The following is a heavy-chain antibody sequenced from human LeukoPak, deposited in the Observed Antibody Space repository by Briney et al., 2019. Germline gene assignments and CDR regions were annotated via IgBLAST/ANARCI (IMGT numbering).Heavy chain of an antibody. CDR2: INPNSGGT. J-gene: IGHJ4*02. D-gene: IGHD2-21*02. CDR1: GYTFTGYY. Sequence: ASVKVSCKASGYTFTGYYMHWVRQAPGQGLEWMGWINPNSGGTNYAQKFQGRVTMTRDTSKNQFSLKLSSVTAADTAVYYCAKHADSDVIVVVTAPPNYFDYWGQGTLVTVSS. CDR3: AKHADSDVIVVVTAPPNYFDY. V-gene: IGHV1-2*02.